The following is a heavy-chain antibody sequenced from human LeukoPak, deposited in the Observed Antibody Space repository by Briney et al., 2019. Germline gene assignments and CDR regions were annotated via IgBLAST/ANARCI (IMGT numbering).Heavy chain of an antibody. Sequence: GGSLRLSCAASGFTFSSYSMNWVRQAPGRGLEWVSSISSTSYIYYADSVKGRFTISRDNSKNTLYLQMNSLRAEDTAVYYCAKDLKWYSSGWYEGDYWGQGTLVTVSS. CDR1: GFTFSSYS. D-gene: IGHD6-19*01. V-gene: IGHV3-21*01. CDR2: ISSTSYI. J-gene: IGHJ4*02. CDR3: AKDLKWYSSGWYEGDY.